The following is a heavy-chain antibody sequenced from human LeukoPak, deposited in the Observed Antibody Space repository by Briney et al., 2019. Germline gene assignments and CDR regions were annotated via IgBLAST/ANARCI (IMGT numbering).Heavy chain of an antibody. CDR2: ITSDGSNI. CDR1: GFTFSNFW. D-gene: IGHD3-16*01. CDR3: ARGGHSSFDY. J-gene: IGHJ4*02. Sequence: GGSLRLSCAASGFTFSNFWLHWVRPAPGKGLEWVSRITSDGSNINYADSVQGRFTISRDNAKNTLYLQMNSLRAEDTAVYYCARGGHSSFDYWGQGALVTVSS. V-gene: IGHV3-74*01.